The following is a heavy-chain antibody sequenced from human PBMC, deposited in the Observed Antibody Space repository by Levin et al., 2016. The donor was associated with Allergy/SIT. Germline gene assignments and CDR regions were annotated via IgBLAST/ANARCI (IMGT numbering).Heavy chain of an antibody. V-gene: IGHV3-23*01. CDR2: ISGGGTST. J-gene: IGHJ4*02. D-gene: IGHD4-23*01. CDR3: AKDRGRGYTGNSGFDS. Sequence: WIRQPPGKGLEWVSAISGGGTSTYYADSVKGRFTFSRDNSKNTLYLQMSSLRAEDTAVYYCAKDRGRGYTGNSGFDSWGQGTLVTVSS.